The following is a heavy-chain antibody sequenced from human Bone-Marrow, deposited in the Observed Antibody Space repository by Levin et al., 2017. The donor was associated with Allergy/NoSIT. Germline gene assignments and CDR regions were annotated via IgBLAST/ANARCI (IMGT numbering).Heavy chain of an antibody. CDR2: ISYDGRNT. D-gene: IGHD3-9*01. V-gene: IGHV3-30*18. CDR1: GFTLSGYG. J-gene: IGHJ4*02. CDR3: AKDLGLRQYDWLFYFDH. Sequence: GESLKISCAASGFTLSGYGMHWVRQAPGKGLEWVAVISYDGRNTYYADSVKGRFTISRDTSKNTVFLQMSSLREDDTAVYYCAKDLGLRQYDWLFYFDHWGQGILLTVSS.